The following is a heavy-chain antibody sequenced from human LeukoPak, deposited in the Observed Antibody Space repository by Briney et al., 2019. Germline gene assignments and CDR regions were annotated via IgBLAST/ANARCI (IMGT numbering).Heavy chain of an antibody. CDR1: GFTFSSYW. CDR3: ARDRSRGRYDFWSGYYTGFDY. Sequence: PGGSLRLSCAASGFTFSSYWMHWVRQAPGKGLVWVSRINSDGSSTSYADSVKGRFTISRDNYKNPLYLKLNSLRAEDTAVYYCARDRSRGRYDFWSGYYTGFDYWGQGTLVTVSS. D-gene: IGHD3-3*01. J-gene: IGHJ4*02. V-gene: IGHV3-74*01. CDR2: INSDGSST.